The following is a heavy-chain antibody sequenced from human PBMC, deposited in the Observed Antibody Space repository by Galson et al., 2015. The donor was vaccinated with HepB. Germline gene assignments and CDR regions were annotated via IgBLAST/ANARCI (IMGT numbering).Heavy chain of an antibody. CDR2: IYYSGST. CDR1: GGSLSSYY. V-gene: IGHV4-59*01. Sequence: ETLSLTCTVSGGSLSSYYWSWIRQPPGKGLEWIGYIYYSGSTNYNPSLKSRVTISVDTSKNQFSLKLSSVTAADTAVYYCARGHSLRYFDWSPIRWGQGTLVTVSS. J-gene: IGHJ4*02. D-gene: IGHD3-9*01. CDR3: ARGHSLRYFDWSPIR.